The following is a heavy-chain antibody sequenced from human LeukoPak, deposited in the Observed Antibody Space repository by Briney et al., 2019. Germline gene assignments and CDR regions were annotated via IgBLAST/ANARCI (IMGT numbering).Heavy chain of an antibody. CDR1: GGTFSSYA. Sequence: GASVTVSCKASGGTFSSYAISWVRQVPGQGLEWMGGIIPIFGTANYAQKFQGRVTITTDESTSTASMELSSLRSEDTAVYYCAREVEGSSFDPWGQGTLVTVSS. J-gene: IGHJ5*02. V-gene: IGHV1-69*05. D-gene: IGHD6-6*01. CDR2: IIPIFGTA. CDR3: AREVEGSSFDP.